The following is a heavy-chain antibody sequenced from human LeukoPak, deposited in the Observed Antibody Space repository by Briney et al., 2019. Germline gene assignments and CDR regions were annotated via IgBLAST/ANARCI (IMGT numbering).Heavy chain of an antibody. CDR2: ISYDGSNK. V-gene: IGHV3-30*03. Sequence: GRSLRLSCAASGFTFSSYGMHWVRQAPGKGLEWVAVISYDGSNKYYADSVKGRFTISRDNSKNTLYLQMNSLRAEDTAVYYCARDLIRFLEWLFDYWGQGTLVTVSS. CDR3: ARDLIRFLEWLFDY. D-gene: IGHD3-3*01. CDR1: GFTFSSYG. J-gene: IGHJ4*02.